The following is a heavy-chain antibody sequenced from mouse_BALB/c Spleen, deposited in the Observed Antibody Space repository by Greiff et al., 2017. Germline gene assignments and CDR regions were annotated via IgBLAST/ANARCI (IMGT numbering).Heavy chain of an antibody. CDR2: INSNGGST. CDR3: ERHEGRYDYGNGYAMDY. Sequence: DVMLVESGGGLVKPGGSLKLSCAASGFSFSSYYMSWVRQTPEKRLELVAAINSNGGSTYYSDTVKGRFTISSDNAKNTLYLQMSSLKSEATALYYCERHEGRYDYGNGYAMDYWGQGTSVTVSS. D-gene: IGHD2-4*01. CDR1: GFSFSSYY. J-gene: IGHJ4*01. V-gene: IGHV5-6-2*01.